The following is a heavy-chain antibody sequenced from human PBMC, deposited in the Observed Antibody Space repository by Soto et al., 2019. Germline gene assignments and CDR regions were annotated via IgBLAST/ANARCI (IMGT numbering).Heavy chain of an antibody. V-gene: IGHV1-69*12. D-gene: IGHD6-13*01. Sequence: QVQLVQSGAEVKKPGSPVKVSCKASGGTFGSYAISWVRQAPGQGLEGMGGIIPIFGTANYAQNFQGRVTITADESASTAYMELSSLRSEDTAVYYCARGGSWEQQLGHYWGQGTLVTVSS. CDR1: GGTFGSYA. CDR3: ARGGSWEQQLGHY. CDR2: IIPIFGTA. J-gene: IGHJ4*02.